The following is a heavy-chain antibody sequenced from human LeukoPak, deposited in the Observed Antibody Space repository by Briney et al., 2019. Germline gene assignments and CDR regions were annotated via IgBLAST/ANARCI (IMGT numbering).Heavy chain of an antibody. V-gene: IGHV3-21*01. CDR3: ARADYDILTGSPMGAFDI. CDR2: ISSSSSYI. CDR1: GFTFSSYS. J-gene: IGHJ3*02. D-gene: IGHD3-9*01. Sequence: GSLRLSCAASGFTFSSYSMNWVRQAPGKGLEWVSSISSSSSYIYYADSVKGRFTISRDNAKNTLYLQMNSLRAEDTAVYYCARADYDILTGSPMGAFDIWGQGTMVTVSS.